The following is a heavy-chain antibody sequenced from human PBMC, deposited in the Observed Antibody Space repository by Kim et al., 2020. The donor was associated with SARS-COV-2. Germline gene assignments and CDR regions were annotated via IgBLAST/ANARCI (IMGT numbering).Heavy chain of an antibody. J-gene: IGHJ4*02. Sequence: SETLSLTCTVSGGSISSSSYYWGWIRQPPGKGLEWIGSIYYSGSTYYNPSLKSRVTISVDTSKNQFSLKLSSVTAAETAVYYGARLYIMNYYGSGSPDYWGKGTLV. D-gene: IGHD3-10*01. CDR3: ARLYIMNYYGSGSPDY. CDR2: IYYSGST. CDR1: GGSISSSSYY. V-gene: IGHV4-39*01.